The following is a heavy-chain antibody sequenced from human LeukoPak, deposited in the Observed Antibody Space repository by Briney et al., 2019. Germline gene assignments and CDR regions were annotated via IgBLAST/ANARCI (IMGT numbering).Heavy chain of an antibody. Sequence: SETLSLTCTVSGGSVNSGSYYWNWIRQPPGRGWEGIGYIYYSGSTNYNPSLKSRVTISVDTSKNQFSLKLSSVTAADTAVYYCARAAYSGSYHSDYWGQGTLVTVSS. CDR3: ARAAYSGSYHSDY. D-gene: IGHD1-26*01. CDR2: IYYSGST. CDR1: GGSVNSGSYY. V-gene: IGHV4-61*01. J-gene: IGHJ4*02.